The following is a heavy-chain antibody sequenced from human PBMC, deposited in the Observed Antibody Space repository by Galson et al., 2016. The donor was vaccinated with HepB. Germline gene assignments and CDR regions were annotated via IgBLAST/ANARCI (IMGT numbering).Heavy chain of an antibody. D-gene: IGHD4-11*01. Sequence: LRLSCAASGFLVSSRFISWVRQTPGTGLEWVTVIYRRGDTHYTASVGGRFTISRYNSRNSMSLQMTNLRVGDTAVYCCARWTAYCPRPGCPRDHDYFDPWGQGILVTVSS. CDR2: IYRRGDT. CDR3: ARWTAYCPRPGCPRDHDYFDP. J-gene: IGHJ5*02. CDR1: GFLVSSRF. V-gene: IGHV3-53*01.